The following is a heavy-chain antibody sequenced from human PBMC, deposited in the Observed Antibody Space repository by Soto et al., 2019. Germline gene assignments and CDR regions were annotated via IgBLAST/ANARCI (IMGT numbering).Heavy chain of an antibody. V-gene: IGHV1-18*01. CDR3: ARLSNSGSHTHFYYGMDV. D-gene: IGHD2-2*01. J-gene: IGHJ6*04. CDR1: GYTFHNFG. CDR2: ISTYNENT. Sequence: QVQLEQTGVEVKKPGASVKVTCKASGYTFHNFGISWLRQAPGQGLEWMGWISTYNENTNYSQKFQGSGTMATDFSTSTASMKLRSLRTDATAVYYCARLSNSGSHTHFYYGMDVWGKCTTVTVSS.